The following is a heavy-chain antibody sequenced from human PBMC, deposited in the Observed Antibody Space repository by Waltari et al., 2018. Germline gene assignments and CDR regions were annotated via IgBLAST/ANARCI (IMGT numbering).Heavy chain of an antibody. J-gene: IGHJ3*02. D-gene: IGHD1-7*01. CDR3: ASGNSHAFDI. V-gene: IGHV3-74*01. CDR1: GFTLSSYW. CDR2: INSDGSST. Sequence: EVQLVESGGGLIQPGGSLRLSCAASGFTLSSYWMHWVRQAPGKGLVWVARINSDGSSTSNADSVKGRFTISRDNAKNTLYLQMNSLRAEDTAMYYCASGNSHAFDIWGQGTMVTVSS.